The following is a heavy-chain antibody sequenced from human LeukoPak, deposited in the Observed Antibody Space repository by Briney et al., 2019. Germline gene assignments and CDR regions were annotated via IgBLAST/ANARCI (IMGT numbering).Heavy chain of an antibody. J-gene: IGHJ1*01. CDR3: ARGGQQWLVLSPAEYFQH. V-gene: IGHV1-18*01. Sequence: ASVKVSCKASGYTFTSYGISWVRQAPGQGLEWMGWISAYSGNTNYAQKLQGRVTMTTDTSTSTAYMELRSLRSDDTAVYYCARGGQQWLVLSPAEYFQHWGQGTLVTVSS. CDR2: ISAYSGNT. D-gene: IGHD6-19*01. CDR1: GYTFTSYG.